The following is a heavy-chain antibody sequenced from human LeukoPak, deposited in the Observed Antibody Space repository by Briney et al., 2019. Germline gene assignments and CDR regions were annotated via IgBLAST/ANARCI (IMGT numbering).Heavy chain of an antibody. Sequence: GRSLRLSCAASGFTFSSYGMRWVSQAPGKGLEWVAVISYDGSNKYYADSVKGRFTISRDNSKNTLYLQMNSLRAEDTAVYYCAKESGWFGDYYYGMDVWGQGTTVTVSS. V-gene: IGHV3-30*18. CDR2: ISYDGSNK. CDR3: AKESGWFGDYYYGMDV. D-gene: IGHD3-10*01. J-gene: IGHJ6*02. CDR1: GFTFSSYG.